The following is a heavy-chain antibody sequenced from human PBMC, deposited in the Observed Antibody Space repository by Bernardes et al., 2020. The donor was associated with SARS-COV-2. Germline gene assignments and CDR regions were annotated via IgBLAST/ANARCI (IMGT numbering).Heavy chain of an antibody. CDR1: GYTFTSYG. V-gene: IGHV1-18*01. D-gene: IGHD3-3*01. J-gene: IGHJ6*02. CDR2: ISAYNGNT. Sequence: SVKVSCKASGYTFTSYGISWVRQAPGQGLEWMGWISAYNGNTNYAQKLQGRVTMTTDTSTSTAYMELRSLRSDDTAVYYCARVGSSITIFGVVTRRGYDVWGQGTTVTVSS. CDR3: ARVGSSITIFGVVTRRGYDV.